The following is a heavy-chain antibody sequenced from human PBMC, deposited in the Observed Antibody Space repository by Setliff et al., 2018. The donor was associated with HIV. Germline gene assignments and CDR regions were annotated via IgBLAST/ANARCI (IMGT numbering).Heavy chain of an antibody. D-gene: IGHD1-1*01. J-gene: IGHJ6*03. V-gene: IGHV4-31*03. CDR1: GGSISSGGYY. Sequence: SETLSLTCTVSGGSISSGGYYWSWIRQHPGKGLEWIGYIYYSGATYYNPSLRSRVTISVDSSKNQFSLRLSSLTAADTAVYYCATGRLYYYMDVWGKGTTVTV. CDR3: ATGRLYYYMDV. CDR2: IYYSGAT.